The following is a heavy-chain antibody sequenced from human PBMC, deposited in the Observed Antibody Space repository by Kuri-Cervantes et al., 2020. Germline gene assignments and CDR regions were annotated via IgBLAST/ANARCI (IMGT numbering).Heavy chain of an antibody. CDR1: GGTFSSYA. D-gene: IGHD3-3*01. J-gene: IGHJ5*02. Sequence: ASVKVSCKASGGTFSSYAISWVRQAPGQGLEWMGGFDPEDGETIYAQKFQGRVTMTEDTSTDTAYMELSSLRSEDTAVYYCARDHGFWSGYYMVDPWGQGTLVTVSS. CDR3: ARDHGFWSGYYMVDP. V-gene: IGHV1-24*01. CDR2: FDPEDGET.